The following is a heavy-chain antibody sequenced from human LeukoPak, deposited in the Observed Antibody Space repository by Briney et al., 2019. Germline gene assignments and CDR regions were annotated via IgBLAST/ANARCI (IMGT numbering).Heavy chain of an antibody. V-gene: IGHV4-4*07. CDR1: GGSVSTYY. Sequence: KPSETLSLTCTVSGGSVSTYYWSWIRQPAGKGLEWIGRIYTSESSRYNPSLKSRVTMSVDTSKNQISLNPTSVTAADTAVYYCASLSPPIDFWGQGILVTVSS. CDR2: IYTSESS. CDR3: ASLSPPIDF. D-gene: IGHD3-16*01. J-gene: IGHJ4*02.